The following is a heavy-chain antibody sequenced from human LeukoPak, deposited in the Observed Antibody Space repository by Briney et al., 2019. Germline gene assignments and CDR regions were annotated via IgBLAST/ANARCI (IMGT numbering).Heavy chain of an antibody. CDR2: ISSSSSYI. CDR1: GFTFSSYS. J-gene: IGHJ1*01. V-gene: IGHV3-21*01. CDR3: ARADAMIVVPHAEYFQH. D-gene: IGHD3-22*01. Sequence: GGSLRLSCAASGFTFSSYSMNWVRQAPGKGLEWVSSISSSSSYIYYADSVKGRFTISRDNAKNSLYLQMNSLRAEDTAVYYCARADAMIVVPHAEYFQHWGQGTLVTVSS.